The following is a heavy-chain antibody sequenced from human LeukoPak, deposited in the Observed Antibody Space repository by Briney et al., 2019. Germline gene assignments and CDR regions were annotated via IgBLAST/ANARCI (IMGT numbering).Heavy chain of an antibody. CDR3: ARVLKVGYDFESSAYPDY. Sequence: GGSLRLSCAASGFTFSSYWIHWVRQAPGKGLVWVSYINGDGSTTSYADFVKGRFAISRDNAKNTVYLQMNSLGAEDTAIYYCARVLKVGYDFESSAYPDYWGQGTLVTVSS. D-gene: IGHD3-22*01. J-gene: IGHJ4*02. CDR1: GFTFSSYW. V-gene: IGHV3-74*01. CDR2: INGDGSTT.